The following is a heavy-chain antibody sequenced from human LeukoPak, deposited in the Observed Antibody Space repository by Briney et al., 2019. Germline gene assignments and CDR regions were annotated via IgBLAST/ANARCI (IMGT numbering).Heavy chain of an antibody. Sequence: TRASLRLSCADSGCTFSNYAMSWVRQAPGKGLEWVSAIVGSGGSTYYADSVKGRFTISRDNPKNTLYLQMNSLRAEDTAVYYCAKWGDYDILTGYYDSDYWGQGTLVTVSS. CDR3: AKWGDYDILTGYYDSDY. D-gene: IGHD3-9*01. J-gene: IGHJ4*02. CDR1: GCTFSNYA. CDR2: IVGSGGST. V-gene: IGHV3-23*01.